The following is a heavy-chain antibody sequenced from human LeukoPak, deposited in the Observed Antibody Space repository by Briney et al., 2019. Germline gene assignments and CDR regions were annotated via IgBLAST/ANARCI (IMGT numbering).Heavy chain of an antibody. CDR2: LSYDGSIK. J-gene: IGHJ4*02. CDR1: GFPFSSHS. V-gene: IGHV3-30*01. D-gene: IGHD6-13*01. CDR3: ARGVSTWYRIDY. Sequence: GGSLRLSCVASGFPFSSHSFHGVRQAPGKGLEWVALLSYDGSIKHYADSVKGRFTLSRDNSKSSVYLQMDSLKADDTAVYYCARGVSTWYRIDYWGQGTLVTVSS.